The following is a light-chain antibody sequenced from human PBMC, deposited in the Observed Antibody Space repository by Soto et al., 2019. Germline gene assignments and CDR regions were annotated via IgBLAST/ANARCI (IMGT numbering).Light chain of an antibody. CDR2: AAS. V-gene: IGKV1-39*01. CDR3: RQSDSSPWT. J-gene: IGKJ1*01. CDR1: QSINGF. Sequence: DIQMTQSPSSLSASVGDRVTITCRASQSINGFLNWYQQKPGKAPKLLIYAASSLHDGVPSRFGGSGSGTEYTLTISSLQPEDFAIYYCRQSDSSPWTFGHGTRVEI.